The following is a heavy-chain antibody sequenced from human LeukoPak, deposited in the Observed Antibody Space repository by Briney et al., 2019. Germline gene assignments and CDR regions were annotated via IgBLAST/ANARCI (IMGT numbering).Heavy chain of an antibody. CDR1: GFTVSSNY. J-gene: IGHJ6*02. D-gene: IGHD2-2*01. Sequence: GGSLRLSCAASGFTVSSNYMSWIRQAPGKGLEWVSVIYSGGSTYYADSVKGRFTISRDNSKNTLYLQMNSLRAEDTAVYYCARDPTTYCSSTSCPGDGMDVWGQGTTVTVSS. CDR2: IYSGGST. CDR3: ARDPTTYCSSTSCPGDGMDV. V-gene: IGHV3-66*01.